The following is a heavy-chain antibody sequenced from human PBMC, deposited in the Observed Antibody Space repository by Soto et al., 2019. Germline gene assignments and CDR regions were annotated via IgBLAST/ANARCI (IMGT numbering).Heavy chain of an antibody. Sequence: SETLSLTCTVSGGSISSYYWSWIRQPPGKGLEWIGHIYYSGSTNYNPSLKSRVTISVDTSKNQFSLKLSSVTAADTAVYYCARVFGFWSGYLYYYYGMDGWGQGTTVTVSS. V-gene: IGHV4-59*01. D-gene: IGHD3-3*01. CDR3: ARVFGFWSGYLYYYYGMDG. J-gene: IGHJ6*02. CDR2: IYYSGST. CDR1: GGSISSYY.